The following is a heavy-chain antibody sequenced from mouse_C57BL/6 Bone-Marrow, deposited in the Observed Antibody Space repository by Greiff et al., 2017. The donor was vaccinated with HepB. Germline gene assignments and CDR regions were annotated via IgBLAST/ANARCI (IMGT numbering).Heavy chain of an antibody. Sequence: EVKLQQSGPELVKPGASVKISCKASGYTFTDYYMNWVKQSHGKSLEWIGDINPNNGGTSYNQKFKGKATLTVDKSSSTAYMELRSLTSEDSAVYYCARLITTVVATNAYWGQGTLVTVSA. CDR3: ARLITTVVATNAY. J-gene: IGHJ3*01. CDR1: GYTFTDYY. CDR2: INPNNGGT. V-gene: IGHV1-26*01. D-gene: IGHD1-1*01.